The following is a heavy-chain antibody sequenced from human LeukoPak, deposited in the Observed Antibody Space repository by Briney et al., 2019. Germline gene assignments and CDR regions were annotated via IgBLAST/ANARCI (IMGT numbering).Heavy chain of an antibody. CDR2: IYYSGST. D-gene: IGHD3-10*01. Sequence: PSETLSLTCTVSGGSISSGGYYWSWVRQHPGKGLEWIGYIYYSGSTYYNPSLKSRVTISVDTSKNQFSLNLSSVTAADTAVYYCAKFSGASGLDPWGQGTLVIVSS. J-gene: IGHJ5*02. CDR1: GGSISSGGYY. V-gene: IGHV4-31*03. CDR3: AKFSGASGLDP.